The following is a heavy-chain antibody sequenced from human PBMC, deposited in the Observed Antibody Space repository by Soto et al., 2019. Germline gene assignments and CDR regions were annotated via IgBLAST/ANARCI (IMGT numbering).Heavy chain of an antibody. CDR3: ARDLGGWPDD. Sequence: GASVKVSCKASGYTFTSYAMHWVRQAPGQRLEWMGWINAGNGNTKYSRKFQGRVTITRDTSASTAYMELSSLRSEDTAVYYCARDLGGWPDDWGQGTLVTVSS. J-gene: IGHJ4*02. CDR2: INAGNGNT. D-gene: IGHD2-15*01. CDR1: GYTFTSYA. V-gene: IGHV1-3*01.